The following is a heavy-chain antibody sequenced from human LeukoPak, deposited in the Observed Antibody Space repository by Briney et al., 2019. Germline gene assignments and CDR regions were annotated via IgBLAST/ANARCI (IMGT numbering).Heavy chain of an antibody. J-gene: IGHJ4*02. V-gene: IGHV4-39*01. CDR2: IYYSGST. Sequence: PSETLSLTCTVSGGSISSSSYYWGWIRQPPGKGLEWIGSIYYSGSTYYNPSLKSRVTISVDTSKNQFSLKLSSVTAADTAVYYCARQSTWGRFDYWGQGTLVTVSS. CDR1: GGSISSSSYY. D-gene: IGHD2-2*01. CDR3: ARQSTWGRFDY.